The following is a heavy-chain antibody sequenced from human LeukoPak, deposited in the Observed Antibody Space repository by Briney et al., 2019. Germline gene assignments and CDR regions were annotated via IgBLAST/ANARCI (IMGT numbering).Heavy chain of an antibody. Sequence: GGSLRLSCTASGFSFSGSWMSWVRQAPGKGLEWVATIKPDGVEKFHVDSVRGRFTVSRDNARNSLYLQMNSLRAEDTAVYYCARGSAWGGDYWGQGTLVTVSS. CDR3: ARGSAWGGDY. J-gene: IGHJ4*02. V-gene: IGHV3-7*04. CDR1: GFSFSGSW. CDR2: IKPDGVEK. D-gene: IGHD6-19*01.